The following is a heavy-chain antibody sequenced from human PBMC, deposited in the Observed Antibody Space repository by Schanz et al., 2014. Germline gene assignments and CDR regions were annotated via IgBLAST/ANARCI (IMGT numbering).Heavy chain of an antibody. CDR1: SASIRTYY. Sequence: QVQLQESGPGLVKPSETLSLTCTVSSASIRTYYWSWIRQPPGKGLEWIGYIYYSGSTDYNPSLKSRVTMAVDTPKTHFPLKLNSVTAADTAVYYCAKNCSSTCPPGGFDVWGQGTMVTVSS. D-gene: IGHD2-2*01. CDR2: IYYSGST. J-gene: IGHJ3*01. V-gene: IGHV4-59*08. CDR3: AKNCSSTCPPGGFDV.